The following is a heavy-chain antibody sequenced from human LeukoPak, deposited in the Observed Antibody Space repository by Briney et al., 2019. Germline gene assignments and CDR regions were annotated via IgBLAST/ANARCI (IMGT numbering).Heavy chain of an antibody. V-gene: IGHV3-30-3*01. J-gene: IGHJ5*02. Sequence: GGSLRLSCAASGFTFSSYAMHWVRQAPGKGLEWVAVISYDGSNKYYADSVKGRFTISRDNSKNTLYLQMNSLRAEDTAVYYCAREALIVVVPAGYNWFDPWGQGTLVTVSS. CDR1: GFTFSSYA. D-gene: IGHD2-2*01. CDR2: ISYDGSNK. CDR3: AREALIVVVPAGYNWFDP.